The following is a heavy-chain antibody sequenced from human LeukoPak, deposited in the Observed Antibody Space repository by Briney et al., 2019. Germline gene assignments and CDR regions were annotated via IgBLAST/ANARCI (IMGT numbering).Heavy chain of an antibody. J-gene: IGHJ4*02. CDR1: GGTFSSYA. V-gene: IGHV1-69*13. Sequence: SVKVSCKASGGTFSSYAITWVRQAPGQGLEGMGGIIPLFRSLSYAQTFRGRVDFTADESTNTAYMELSSLTSEDTAVYYCARAGDRAYSPIWGQGTLLTVSS. CDR2: IIPLFRSL. D-gene: IGHD5-18*01. CDR3: ARAGDRAYSPI.